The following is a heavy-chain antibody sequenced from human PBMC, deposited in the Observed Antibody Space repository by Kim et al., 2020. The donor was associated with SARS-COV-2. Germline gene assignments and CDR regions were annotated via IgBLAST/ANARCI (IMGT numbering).Heavy chain of an antibody. D-gene: IGHD3-3*01. V-gene: IGHV3-15*01. CDR1: GFTFSNAW. J-gene: IGHJ4*02. Sequence: GGSLRLSCAASGFTFSNAWMSWVRQAPGKGLEWVGRIKSKTDGGTTDYAAPVKGRFTISRDDSKNTLYLQMNSLKTEDTAVYYCTTYDFWSGADFDYWGQGTLVTVSS. CDR2: IKSKTDGGTT. CDR3: TTYDFWSGADFDY.